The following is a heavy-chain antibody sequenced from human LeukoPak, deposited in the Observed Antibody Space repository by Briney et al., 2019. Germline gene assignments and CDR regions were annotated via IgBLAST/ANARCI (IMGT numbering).Heavy chain of an antibody. CDR2: IYYSGST. CDR3: ARGNRNSYGYLALDY. Sequence: ASETLSLTCAVYGGSFSGYYWGWIRQPPGKGLEWIGSIYYSGSTYYNPSLKSRVTISVDTSKNQFSLKLSSVTAADTAVYYCARGNRNSYGYLALDYWGQGTLVTVSS. J-gene: IGHJ4*02. V-gene: IGHV4-34*01. D-gene: IGHD5-18*01. CDR1: GGSFSGYY.